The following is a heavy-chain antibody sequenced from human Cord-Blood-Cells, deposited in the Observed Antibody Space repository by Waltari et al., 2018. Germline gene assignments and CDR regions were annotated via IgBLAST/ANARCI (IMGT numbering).Heavy chain of an antibody. Sequence: EVQLVESGGGLVQPGGSLRLSCAASGFTFSSYEMNWVRQAPGKGLEWVSYISSSGSTIDYADSVKGRFTISRDNAKNSLYLQMNSLRAEDTAVYYCAREGIAAADDYFDYWGQGTLVTVSS. CDR3: AREGIAAADDYFDY. D-gene: IGHD6-13*01. CDR1: GFTFSSYE. CDR2: ISSSGSTI. J-gene: IGHJ4*02. V-gene: IGHV3-48*03.